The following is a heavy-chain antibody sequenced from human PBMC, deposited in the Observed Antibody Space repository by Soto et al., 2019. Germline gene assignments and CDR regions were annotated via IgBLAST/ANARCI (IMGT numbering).Heavy chain of an antibody. CDR1: GYIFTSYI. D-gene: IGHD1-26*01. V-gene: IGHV1-18*04. CDR2: ISGHNGDT. CDR3: GRSHRASYSMPVAY. J-gene: IGHJ4*02. Sequence: ASVKVSCKASGYIFTSYIISWVRQAPGQGLEWMGWISGHNGDTKYAQKVRGRVTMTTDTSTSTAYMELRRLRSDDTAVYYCGRSHRASYSMPVAYWGPGTLVTVSS.